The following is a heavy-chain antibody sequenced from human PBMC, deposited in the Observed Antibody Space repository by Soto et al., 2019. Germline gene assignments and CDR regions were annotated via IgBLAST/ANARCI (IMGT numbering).Heavy chain of an antibody. J-gene: IGHJ5*02. V-gene: IGHV4-39*01. CDR2: IYYSGST. D-gene: IGHD3-22*01. Sequence: SETLSLTCTVSGGSISSSSYYWGWIRQPPGKGLEWIGSIYYSGSTYYNPSLKSRVTISVDTSKNQFSLKLSSVTAADTAVYYCARHGAVVITWGWFDPWGQGTLVTVSS. CDR1: GGSISSSSYY. CDR3: ARHGAVVITWGWFDP.